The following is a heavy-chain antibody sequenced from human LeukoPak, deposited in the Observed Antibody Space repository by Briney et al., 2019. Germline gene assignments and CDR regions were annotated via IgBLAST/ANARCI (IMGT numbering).Heavy chain of an antibody. CDR2: INPNSGGT. Sequence: ASVKVSCKASGYTFTGYYIYWVRQSPGRGLEWMGWINPNSGGTNYAQRFQGRVTMTRDTSISTAYMNLSSLRSDDTAFYYCARVHTGNTAYDAFDIWGQGTMVTVSS. J-gene: IGHJ3*02. CDR1: GYTFTGYY. CDR3: ARVHTGNTAYDAFDI. D-gene: IGHD1/OR15-1a*01. V-gene: IGHV1-2*02.